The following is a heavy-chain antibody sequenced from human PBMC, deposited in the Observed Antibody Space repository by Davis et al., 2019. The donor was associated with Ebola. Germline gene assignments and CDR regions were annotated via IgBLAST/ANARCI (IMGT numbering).Heavy chain of an antibody. CDR2: VSKGGTAT. CDR3: AKVAGTGWNYFDY. Sequence: GESLKISCTASGFTVSSNHMSWVRQAPGKGLEWVASVSKGGTATFYADSVKGRLTISRDNFKNTLYLQMDTLRAEDTALYYCAKVAGTGWNYFDYWGQGILVTVSS. J-gene: IGHJ4*02. D-gene: IGHD6-19*01. CDR1: GFTVSSNH. V-gene: IGHV3-23*01.